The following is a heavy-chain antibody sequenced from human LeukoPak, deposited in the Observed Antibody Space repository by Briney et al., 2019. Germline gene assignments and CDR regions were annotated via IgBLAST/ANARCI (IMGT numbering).Heavy chain of an antibody. Sequence: ASVKVSCKASGYTFTDYYMHWVRQAPGQGLEWMGWINPNSGGTNYAQKFQGRVTMTGDTSIRTAYMELSRLRSDDTAVYYCARDHLYYYDSSGYPQGYWGQGTLVTVSS. CDR2: INPNSGGT. J-gene: IGHJ4*02. CDR3: ARDHLYYYDSSGYPQGY. D-gene: IGHD3-22*01. V-gene: IGHV1-2*02. CDR1: GYTFTDYY.